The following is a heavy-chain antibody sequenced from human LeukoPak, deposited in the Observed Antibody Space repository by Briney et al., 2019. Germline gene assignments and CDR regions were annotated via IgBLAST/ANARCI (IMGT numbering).Heavy chain of an antibody. CDR3: ASSHRNWFDP. CDR1: GGSFSGYY. Sequence: SETLSLTCAVYGGSFSGYYWSWIRQPPGKGLEWIGEINHSGSTNYNPSLKSRVTISVDTSKNQFSLKLSSVTAADTAVYYCASSHRNWFDPWGQGTLVTVSS. V-gene: IGHV4-34*01. J-gene: IGHJ5*02. CDR2: INHSGST.